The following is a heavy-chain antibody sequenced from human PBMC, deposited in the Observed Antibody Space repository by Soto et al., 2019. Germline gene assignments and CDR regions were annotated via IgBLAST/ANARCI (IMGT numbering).Heavy chain of an antibody. CDR3: ARGGVVAANWFDP. CDR2: IYYSGST. J-gene: IGHJ5*02. D-gene: IGHD2-15*01. V-gene: IGHV4-59*01. Sequence: PSETLSLTCTVSGGSISSYYWSWIRQPPGKGLEWIGYIYYSGSTNYNPSLKSRVTISVDTSKNQFSLKLSSVTAADTAVYYCARGGVVAANWFDPWGQGTLVTSPQ. CDR1: GGSISSYY.